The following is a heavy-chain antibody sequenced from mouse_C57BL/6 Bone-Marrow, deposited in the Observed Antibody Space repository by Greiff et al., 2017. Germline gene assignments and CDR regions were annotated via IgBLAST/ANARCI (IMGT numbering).Heavy chain of an antibody. CDR1: GYSITSGYY. CDR2: ISYDGSN. D-gene: IGHD3-1*01. V-gene: IGHV3-6*01. CDR3: ARDYSSGYPYWYFDV. Sequence: VQLKQSGPGLVKPSQSLSLTCSVTGYSITSGYYWNWIRQFPGNKLEWMGYISYDGSNNYNPSLKNRISITRDTSKNQFFLKLNSVTTEDTATYYCARDYSSGYPYWYFDVWGTGTTVTVSS. J-gene: IGHJ1*03.